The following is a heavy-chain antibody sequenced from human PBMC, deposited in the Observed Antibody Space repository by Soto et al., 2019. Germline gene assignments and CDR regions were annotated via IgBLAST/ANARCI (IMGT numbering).Heavy chain of an antibody. CDR3: VRQGIGKLHGLVDV. CDR2: VYSTGGT. Sequence: QVQLQQSGPGLVKPSETLSLTCSVSSGPSSSHNWGWIRQPPGRGLGWIGYVYSTGGTSYNPSLKCRVTISADPSTNHISLTLTSVTAAATAVYYCVRQGIGKLHGLVDVWGQGTTVRVSS. CDR1: SGPSSSHN. D-gene: IGHD1-7*01. J-gene: IGHJ6*02. V-gene: IGHV4-59*08.